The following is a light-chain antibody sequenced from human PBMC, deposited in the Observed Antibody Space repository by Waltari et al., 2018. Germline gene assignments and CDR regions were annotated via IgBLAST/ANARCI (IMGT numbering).Light chain of an antibody. CDR3: HQHYTTPWT. J-gene: IGKJ1*01. CDR1: QTVLYRDNNKNY. V-gene: IGKV4-1*01. Sequence: DIVMTQSPDSLAVSLGERATINCKSSQTVLYRDNNKNYLTWYHQKPGQPPKLLFSWASIRESGVPDRLSASGSVTDFTLTISSLQAEDVAVYYCHQHYTTPWTFGQGTKVEIK. CDR2: WAS.